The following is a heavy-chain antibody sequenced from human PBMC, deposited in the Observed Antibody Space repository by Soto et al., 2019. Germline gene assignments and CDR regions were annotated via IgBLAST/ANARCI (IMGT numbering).Heavy chain of an antibody. V-gene: IGHV3-48*02. Sequence: GGSLRLSCAASGFTFSSYSMNWVRQAPGKGLEWVSYISSSSSTIYYADSVKGRFTISRDNAKNSLYLQMNSLRDEDTAVYYCARDKFCEYCSGGSFQTFPDYWGQGTLVTVSS. CDR1: GFTFSSYS. CDR2: ISSSSSTI. D-gene: IGHD2-15*01. CDR3: ARDKFCEYCSGGSFQTFPDY. J-gene: IGHJ4*02.